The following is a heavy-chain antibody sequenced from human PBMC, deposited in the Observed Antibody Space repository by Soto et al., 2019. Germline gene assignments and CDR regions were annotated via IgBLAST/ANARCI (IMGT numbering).Heavy chain of an antibody. J-gene: IGHJ5*02. D-gene: IGHD7-27*01. CDR2: IYTEGST. V-gene: IGHV3-66*01. CDR3: ARGLTGP. CDR1: GFTVSNNY. Sequence: EVQLVESGGGLVQPGGSLRLSCAASGFTVSNNYMSWVRQAPGKGLEWVSVIYTEGSTYYADSVKGRFTISRDISKNTLHLQMTSLRVDYTAVYYCARGLTGPWGQGTLVTVSS.